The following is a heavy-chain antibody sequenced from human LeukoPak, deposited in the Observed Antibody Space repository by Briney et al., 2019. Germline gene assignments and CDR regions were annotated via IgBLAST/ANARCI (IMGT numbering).Heavy chain of an antibody. Sequence: PGRSLRLSCAASGFTFDDYAMHWVRQAPGRGLEWVSGISWNSATIAYADSVKGRFTISRDNAKNSLYLQMNSLRAEDTAVYYCARDQVAVRGYYYDYMDVWGKGTTVTVSS. V-gene: IGHV3-9*01. CDR1: GFTFDDYA. D-gene: IGHD3-10*01. J-gene: IGHJ6*03. CDR2: ISWNSATI. CDR3: ARDQVAVRGYYYDYMDV.